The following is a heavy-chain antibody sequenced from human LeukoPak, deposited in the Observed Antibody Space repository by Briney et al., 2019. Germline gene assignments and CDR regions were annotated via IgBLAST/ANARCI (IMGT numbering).Heavy chain of an antibody. D-gene: IGHD4-11*01. J-gene: IGHJ4*02. V-gene: IGHV5-51*01. CDR1: GYTFTSYW. CDR3: ARLETARDDYSNYYFDY. Sequence: GESLKISCEGSGYTFTSYWIGWVRQMPGKGLEWMGIIYPGDSDTRYSPSFQGQVTISADKSISTAYLQWSSLKASDTAMYYCARLETARDDYSNYYFDYWGQGTLVTVSS. CDR2: IYPGDSDT.